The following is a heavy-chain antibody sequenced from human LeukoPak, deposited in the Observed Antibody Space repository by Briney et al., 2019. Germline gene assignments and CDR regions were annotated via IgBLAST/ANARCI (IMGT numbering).Heavy chain of an antibody. Sequence: SGGSLRLCCAASGFTFSSYSMNWVRQAPGKGLEWVSYISSSSSTIYYADSVKGRFTISRDNAKNSLYLQMNSLRAEDTAVYYCARDVYYYYYMDVWGKGTTVTVSS. CDR3: ARDVYYYYYMDV. V-gene: IGHV3-48*04. CDR1: GFTFSSYS. CDR2: ISSSSSTI. J-gene: IGHJ6*03.